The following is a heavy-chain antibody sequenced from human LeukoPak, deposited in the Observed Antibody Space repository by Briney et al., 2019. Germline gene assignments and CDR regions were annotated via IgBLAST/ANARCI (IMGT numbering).Heavy chain of an antibody. D-gene: IGHD3-9*01. CDR2: IIPIFGTA. V-gene: IGHV1-69*05. CDR1: GGTFSSYA. CDR3: ARARGGGIYDILTDDY. J-gene: IGHJ4*02. Sequence: SVKLSCKASGGTFSSYAISWVRQAPGQGLEWMGRIIPIFGTANYAQKFQGRVTITTDESTSTAYMELSSLRSEDTAVYYCARARGGGIYDILTDDYWGQGTLVTVSS.